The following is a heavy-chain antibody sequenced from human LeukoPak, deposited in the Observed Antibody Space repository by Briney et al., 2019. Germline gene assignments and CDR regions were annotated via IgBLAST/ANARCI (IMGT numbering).Heavy chain of an antibody. Sequence: ASVKVSCKASGYTFTSYYMHWVRQAPGQGLEWMGIINPSGGSTSYAQKFQGRVTMTRDMSTSTVYMELSSLRSEDTAVYYYARAARPFWFDPWGQGTLVIVSS. V-gene: IGHV1-46*01. D-gene: IGHD6-6*01. CDR3: ARAARPFWFDP. CDR2: INPSGGST. CDR1: GYTFTSYY. J-gene: IGHJ5*02.